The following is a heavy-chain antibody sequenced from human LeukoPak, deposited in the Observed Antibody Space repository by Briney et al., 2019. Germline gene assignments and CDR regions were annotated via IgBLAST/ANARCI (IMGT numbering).Heavy chain of an antibody. V-gene: IGHV1-8*01. Sequence: ASVKVSCKASGYTFTSYDINWVRQATGQGLEWMGWMNPNSGNTGYAQKFQGRVTMTRNTSISTAYMELSSLRSEDTAVYYCARINYDYVWGSYRSPTSHNWFDPWGQGTQVTVSS. D-gene: IGHD3-16*02. J-gene: IGHJ5*02. CDR2: MNPNSGNT. CDR1: GYTFTSYD. CDR3: ARINYDYVWGSYRSPTSHNWFDP.